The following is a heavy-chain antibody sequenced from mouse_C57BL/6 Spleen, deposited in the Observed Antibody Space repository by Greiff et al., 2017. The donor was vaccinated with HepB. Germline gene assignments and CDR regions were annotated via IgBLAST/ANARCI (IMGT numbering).Heavy chain of an antibody. J-gene: IGHJ4*01. CDR2: IHPNSGST. D-gene: IGHD1-1*01. CDR1: GYTFTSYW. CDR3: ARSGYYGSSLYYYAMDY. V-gene: IGHV1-64*01. Sequence: QVQLQQPGAELVKPGASVKLSCKASGYTFTSYWMHWVKQRPGQGLEWIGMIHPNSGSTNYNEKFKSKATLTVDKSSSTAYMQLSSLTSEDSAVYYCARSGYYGSSLYYYAMDYWGQGTSVTVSS.